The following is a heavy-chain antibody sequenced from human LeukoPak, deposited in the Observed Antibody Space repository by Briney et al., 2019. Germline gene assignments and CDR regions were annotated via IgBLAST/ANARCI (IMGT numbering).Heavy chain of an antibody. J-gene: IGHJ6*02. D-gene: IGHD4-17*01. V-gene: IGHV1-18*01. Sequence: ASVKVSCKASGYTFTSYGISWVRQAPGQGLEWMGWISAYNGNTDYAQKLQGRVTMTTDTSTSTAYMELRSLRSDDTAVYYCARGGFGDYDGGYYYYGMDVWGQGTTVTVSS. CDR1: GYTFTSYG. CDR2: ISAYNGNT. CDR3: ARGGFGDYDGGYYYYGMDV.